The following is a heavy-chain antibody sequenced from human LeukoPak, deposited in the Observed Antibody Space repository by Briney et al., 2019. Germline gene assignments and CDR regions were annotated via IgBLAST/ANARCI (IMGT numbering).Heavy chain of an antibody. D-gene: IGHD3-3*01. J-gene: IGHJ4*02. V-gene: IGHV4-59*01. Sequence: PSETLSLTCTVSGGSISTYYWSWIRQPPGKGLEWIGCIYYSGSTNYNPSLKSRVTISVDTSKNRFSLKLSSVTAADTALYYCARRSGPLLDSWGQGTLVTVSS. CDR1: GGSISTYY. CDR3: ARRSGPLLDS. CDR2: IYYSGST.